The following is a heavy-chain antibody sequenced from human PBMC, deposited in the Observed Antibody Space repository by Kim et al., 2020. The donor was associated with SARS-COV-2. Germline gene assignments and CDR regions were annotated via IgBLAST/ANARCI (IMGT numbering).Heavy chain of an antibody. CDR2: INHSGST. J-gene: IGHJ4*02. V-gene: IGHV4-34*01. D-gene: IGHD2-2*01. CDR3: ARGIIVAPDY. Sequence: SETLSLTCAVYGGSFSGYYWSWIRQPPGKGLEWIGEINHSGSTNYNPSLKSRVTISVDTSKNQFSLKLSSVTAADTAVYYCARGIIVAPDYWGQGTLVTVSS. CDR1: GGSFSGYY.